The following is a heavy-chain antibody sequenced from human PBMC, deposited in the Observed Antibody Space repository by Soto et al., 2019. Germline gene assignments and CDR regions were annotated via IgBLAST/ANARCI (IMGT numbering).Heavy chain of an antibody. D-gene: IGHD2-15*01. J-gene: IGHJ4*02. V-gene: IGHV4-34*01. CDR2: INHSGST. Sequence: SETLSLTCAVYGGSFSGYYWSWIRQPPGKGLEWIGEINHSGSTNYNPSLKSRVTISVDTSKNQFSLKLSSVTAADTAVYYCARGTGVYCSGGSCYGTLIDYWGQGTLVTVSS. CDR1: GGSFSGYY. CDR3: ARGTGVYCSGGSCYGTLIDY.